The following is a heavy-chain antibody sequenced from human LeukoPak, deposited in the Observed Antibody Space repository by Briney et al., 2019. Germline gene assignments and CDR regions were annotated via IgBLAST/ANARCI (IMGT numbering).Heavy chain of an antibody. CDR3: AGTRRYCSGGSCYNWFDP. CDR1: GDSISSDTYY. Sequence: PSQTLSLTCTVSGDSISSDTYYWTWIRQPAGKGLEWIGRIYISGNTNYNPSLKSRVTISVDTSKIQFSLNLNSVTAADTAVYYCAGTRRYCSGGSCYNWFDPWGQGTLVTVSS. J-gene: IGHJ5*02. D-gene: IGHD2-15*01. CDR2: IYISGNT. V-gene: IGHV4-61*02.